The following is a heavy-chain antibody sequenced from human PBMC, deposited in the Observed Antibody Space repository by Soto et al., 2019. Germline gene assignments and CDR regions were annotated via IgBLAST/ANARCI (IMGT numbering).Heavy chain of an antibody. V-gene: IGHV1-69*06. CDR3: ARGGGGGSYHYYFDY. CDR1: GGTFSSYA. J-gene: IGHJ4*02. Sequence: VASVKVSCKASGGTFSSYAISWVRQAPGQGLEWMGGIIPIFGTANYAQKFQGRVTITADKSTSTAYMELSSLRSEDTAVYYCARGGGGGSYHYYFDYWGQGTLATVSS. D-gene: IGHD1-26*01. CDR2: IIPIFGTA.